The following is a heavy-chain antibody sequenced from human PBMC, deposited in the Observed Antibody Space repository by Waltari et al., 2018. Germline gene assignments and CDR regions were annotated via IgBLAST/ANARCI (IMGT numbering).Heavy chain of an antibody. J-gene: IGHJ4*02. V-gene: IGHV4-39*01. D-gene: IGHD2-8*02. CDR2: IYYSGST. CDR1: GGSISSSSYY. CDR3: ARTVRGLYGWDYFDY. Sequence: QLQLQESGPGLVKPSETLSLTCTVSGGSISSSSYYWGWIRQPPGKGMEWIGSIYYSGSTFHNPSLKSRATISVDTSKNQFSLKLSSVTAADTAVYYCARTVRGLYGWDYFDYLGQGTLVTVSS.